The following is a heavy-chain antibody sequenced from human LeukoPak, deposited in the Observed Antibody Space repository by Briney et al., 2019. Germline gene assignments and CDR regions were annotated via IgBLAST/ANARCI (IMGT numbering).Heavy chain of an antibody. J-gene: IGHJ4*02. CDR2: ISAYNGNT. Sequence: ASVKVSCKASGYSFVFFGVSWVRQAPGQGLEWMGWISAYNGNTNYAQKLQGRVTMTTDTSTSTAYMELRSLRSDDTAVYYCARGYIVVVPAAISEGFDYWGQGTLVTVSS. D-gene: IGHD2-2*02. CDR1: GYSFVFFG. V-gene: IGHV1-18*01. CDR3: ARGYIVVVPAAISEGFDY.